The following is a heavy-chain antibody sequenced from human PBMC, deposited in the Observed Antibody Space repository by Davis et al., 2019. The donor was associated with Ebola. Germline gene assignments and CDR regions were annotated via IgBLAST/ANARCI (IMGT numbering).Heavy chain of an antibody. V-gene: IGHV1-46*01. CDR2: INPSGGST. CDR1: GYTFTSYY. CDR3: ARDLTSYSSSSHY. D-gene: IGHD6-6*01. Sequence: ASVKVSCKASGYTFTSYYMHWVRQAPGQGLEWMGIINPSGGSTSYAQKLQGRVTMTTDTSTSTAYMELRSLRSDDTAVYYCARDLTSYSSSSHYWGQGTLVTVSS. J-gene: IGHJ4*02.